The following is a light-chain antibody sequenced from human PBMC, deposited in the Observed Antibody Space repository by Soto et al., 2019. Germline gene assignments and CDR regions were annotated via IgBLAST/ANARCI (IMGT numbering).Light chain of an antibody. CDR3: CSYAGSYTHV. CDR1: SSDVGGYNY. CDR2: DVS. V-gene: IGLV2-11*01. Sequence: QSVLTQPRSVSGSPGQSVTISCTGTSSDVGGYNYVSWYQQHPGKAPTLMIYDVSKRPSGVPDRFSGSKSGNTASLTMSGLQAEDEADYYCCSYAGSYTHVFGPGTKLTVL. J-gene: IGLJ1*01.